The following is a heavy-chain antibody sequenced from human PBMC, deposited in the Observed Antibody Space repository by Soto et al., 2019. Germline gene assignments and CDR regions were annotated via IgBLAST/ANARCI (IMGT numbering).Heavy chain of an antibody. D-gene: IGHD4-17*01. CDR2: IYHTETT. J-gene: IGHJ4*02. Sequence: SETLSLTCAVSGDSVSSSFWWTWVRQPPGKGLEWIGEIYHTETTNYAPSLKSRVTISLDKSMNQFSLRFNSVTPADTTVYYCARYDFGTFDNWGQGIRVTVSS. CDR3: ARYDFGTFDN. CDR1: GDSVSSSFW. V-gene: IGHV4-4*02.